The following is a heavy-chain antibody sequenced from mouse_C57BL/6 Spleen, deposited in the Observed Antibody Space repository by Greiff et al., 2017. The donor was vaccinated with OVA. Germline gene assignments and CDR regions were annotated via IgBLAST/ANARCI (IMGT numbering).Heavy chain of an antibody. J-gene: IGHJ4*01. CDR1: GYTFTSYW. V-gene: IGHV1-55*01. D-gene: IGHD2-5*01. Sequence: VQLQQSGAELVKPGASVKMSCEASGYTFTSYWITWVKQRPGQGLEWIGDIYPGSGSTNYNEKFKSKATLTVDTSSSTAYMQLSSLTSEDSAVYYCARWISKGDYYAMDYWGQGTSVTVSS. CDR2: IYPGSGST. CDR3: ARWISKGDYYAMDY.